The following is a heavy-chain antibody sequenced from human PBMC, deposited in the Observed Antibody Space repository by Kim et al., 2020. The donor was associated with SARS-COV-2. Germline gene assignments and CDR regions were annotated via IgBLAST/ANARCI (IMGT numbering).Heavy chain of an antibody. CDR3: AKDLEITMIPSDAFDI. V-gene: IGHV3-23*01. Sequence: GGSLRLSCAASGFTFSSYAMSWVRQAPGKGLEWVSAISGSGGSTYYADSVKGRFTISRDNSKNTLYLQMNSLRAEDTAVYYCAKDLEITMIPSDAFDIWGQGTMVTVSS. CDR2: ISGSGGST. CDR1: GFTFSSYA. J-gene: IGHJ3*02. D-gene: IGHD3-22*01.